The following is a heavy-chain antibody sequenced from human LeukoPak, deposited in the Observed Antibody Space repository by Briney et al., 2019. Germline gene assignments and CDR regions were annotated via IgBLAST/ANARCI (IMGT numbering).Heavy chain of an antibody. Sequence: ASVKVSCKXSGYTFTSYGISWVRQAPGQGLEWMGWISAYNGNTNYAQKLQGRVTMTTDTSTSTAYMELRSLRSDDTAVYYCARRGITMVRGVIITLDNWFDPWGQGTLVTVSS. CDR2: ISAYNGNT. CDR1: GYTFTSYG. V-gene: IGHV1-18*01. CDR3: ARRGITMVRGVIITLDNWFDP. D-gene: IGHD3-10*01. J-gene: IGHJ5*02.